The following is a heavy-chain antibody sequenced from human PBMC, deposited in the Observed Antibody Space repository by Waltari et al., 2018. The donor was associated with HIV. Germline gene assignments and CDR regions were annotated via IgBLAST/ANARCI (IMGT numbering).Heavy chain of an antibody. Sequence: EVQLVESGGGLVQPGGSLRLSCAASGFTFSNYWMHWVRQAPGKGLVWFSRIDRDGGTGSYADSVKGRFTISRDNAKNTLYLQMNSLRAEDTAVYYCARRHSSVGILDSWGQGTLVTVSS. J-gene: IGHJ4*02. D-gene: IGHD6-19*01. CDR3: ARRHSSVGILDS. V-gene: IGHV3-74*01. CDR1: GFTFSNYW. CDR2: IDRDGGTG.